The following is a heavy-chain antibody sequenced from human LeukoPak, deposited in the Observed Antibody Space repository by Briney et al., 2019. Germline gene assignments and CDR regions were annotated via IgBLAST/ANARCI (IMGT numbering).Heavy chain of an antibody. J-gene: IGHJ5*02. CDR2: INPGDSDI. D-gene: IGHD6-19*01. CDR1: GYSFTRYW. Sequence: GESLKISCKGSGYSFTRYWIGWVRQMPGRGLEWVGIINPGDSDISYSPSFQGQVTISADKFINTAYLQWSSLKASDTAMYYCARSAGVAGRWPFGPWGQGTLVTVSS. CDR3: ARSAGVAGRWPFGP. V-gene: IGHV5-51*01.